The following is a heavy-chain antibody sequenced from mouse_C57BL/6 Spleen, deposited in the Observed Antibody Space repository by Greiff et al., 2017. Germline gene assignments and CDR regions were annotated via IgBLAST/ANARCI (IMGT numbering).Heavy chain of an antibody. CDR1: GYTFTDYY. J-gene: IGHJ4*01. D-gene: IGHD2-1*01. CDR2: INPNNGGT. CDR3: ANGNYFFYAMDY. Sequence: VQLQQSGPELVKPGASVKISCKASGYTFTDYYMNWVKQSHGKSLEWIGDINPNNGGTSYNQKFKGKATLTVDKSSSTAYMELRSLTSEDSAVYYCANGNYFFYAMDYWGQGTSVTVSS. V-gene: IGHV1-26*01.